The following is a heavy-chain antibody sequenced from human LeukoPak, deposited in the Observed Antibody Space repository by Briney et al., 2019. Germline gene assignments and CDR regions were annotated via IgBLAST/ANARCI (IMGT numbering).Heavy chain of an antibody. J-gene: IGHJ3*02. CDR1: GYTFTSYG. V-gene: IGHV1-18*01. CDR2: ISAYNGNT. Sequence: ASVKVSRKASGYTFTSYGISWVRQAPGQGLEWMGWISAYNGNTNYAQKLQGRVTMTTDTSTSTAYMELRSLRSDDTAVYYCARVELRFLEWFMAYAFDIWGQGTMVTVSS. CDR3: ARVELRFLEWFMAYAFDI. D-gene: IGHD3-3*01.